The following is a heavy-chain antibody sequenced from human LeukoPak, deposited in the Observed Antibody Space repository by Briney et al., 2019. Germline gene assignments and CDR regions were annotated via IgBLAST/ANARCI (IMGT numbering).Heavy chain of an antibody. CDR1: GFTFRNYA. CDR3: ARDQAFDWYYYYYGMDV. Sequence: GPLRLSCAASGFTFRNYALSWVRQAPGKGLEWVSSIGTSDNATYYADSVKGRFTISRDNSKNTLYLQMNSLRAEDTAVYYCARDQAFDWYYYYYGMDVWGLGTTVSVSS. CDR2: IGTSDNAT. D-gene: IGHD3-9*01. J-gene: IGHJ6*02. V-gene: IGHV3-23*01.